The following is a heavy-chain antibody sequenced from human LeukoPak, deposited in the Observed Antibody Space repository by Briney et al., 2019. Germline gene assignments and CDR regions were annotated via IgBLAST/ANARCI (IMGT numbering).Heavy chain of an antibody. CDR2: IYHSGTT. V-gene: IGHV4-38-2*01. CDR3: ARQGGSNSPYYYYYMDV. CDR1: GYSISSGYY. Sequence: KASETLSLTCAVSGYSISSGYYWGWFRQPPGKGPEWIGCIYHSGTTYYNPSLKSRVTISVDTSKNQFSLMISSVTAADTAVYYCARQGGSNSPYYYYYMDVWGKGTTVTVS. D-gene: IGHD6-13*01. J-gene: IGHJ6*03.